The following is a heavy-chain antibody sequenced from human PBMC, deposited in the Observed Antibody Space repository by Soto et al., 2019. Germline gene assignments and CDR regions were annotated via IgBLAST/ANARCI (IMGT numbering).Heavy chain of an antibody. Sequence: SVKVSCKASGGTFSSYAISWVRQAPGQGLEWMGGIIPIFGTANYAQKFQGRVTITADESTSTAYMELSSLRSEDTAVYYCARDLGFGYCSSTSCYFHALGYYYYGMDVWGQGTTVTVSS. CDR1: GGTFSSYA. J-gene: IGHJ6*02. CDR2: IIPIFGTA. CDR3: ARDLGFGYCSSTSCYFHALGYYYYGMDV. D-gene: IGHD2-2*03. V-gene: IGHV1-69*13.